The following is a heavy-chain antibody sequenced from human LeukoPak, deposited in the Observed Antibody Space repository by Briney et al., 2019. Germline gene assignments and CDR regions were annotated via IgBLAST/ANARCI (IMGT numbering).Heavy chain of an antibody. J-gene: IGHJ4*02. D-gene: IGHD3-10*01. CDR1: GYSISSSNW. CDR3: ARWNGNYYGSGSNYYFDY. CDR2: IYYSGST. V-gene: IGHV4-28*01. Sequence: SETLSLTCAVSGYSISSSNWWGWIRQPPGKGLEWIGYIYYSGSTYYNPSLKSRVTMSVDTSKNQFSLKLSSVTAVDTTVYYCARWNGNYYGSGSNYYFDYWGQGTLVTVSS.